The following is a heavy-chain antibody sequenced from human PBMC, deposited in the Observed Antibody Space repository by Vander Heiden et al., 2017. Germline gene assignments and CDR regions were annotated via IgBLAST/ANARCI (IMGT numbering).Heavy chain of an antibody. CDR1: GFTFRTFA. Sequence: EVQLLESGGGLVQPGRSLRLSCAASGFTFRTFAVNWVRQAPGKGLEWVSAISGSGDTTYYADSVKGRFTISRDNSRNILYLQMNSLRAEDTALYYCAKGGGWLYYFDYWGQGTLVTVSS. CDR3: AKGGGWLYYFDY. D-gene: IGHD6-19*01. J-gene: IGHJ4*02. CDR2: ISGSGDTT. V-gene: IGHV3-23*01.